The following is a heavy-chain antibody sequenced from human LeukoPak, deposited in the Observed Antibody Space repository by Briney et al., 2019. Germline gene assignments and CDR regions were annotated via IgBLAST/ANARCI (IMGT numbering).Heavy chain of an antibody. V-gene: IGHV3-48*02. D-gene: IGHD3-10*01. CDR3: ARDLHYAFDI. Sequence: GGSLRLSCAASGFTFSGYAMNWVRQAPGKGLEWVSHIYTSDTTYADSVKGRFTISRDNAKNSLYLQMNSLRDEDTAVYYCARDLHYAFDIWGQGTMVTASS. J-gene: IGHJ3*02. CDR1: GFTFSGYA. CDR2: IYTSDTT.